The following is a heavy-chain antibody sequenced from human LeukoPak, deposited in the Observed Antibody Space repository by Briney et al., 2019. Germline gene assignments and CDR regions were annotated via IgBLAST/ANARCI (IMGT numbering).Heavy chain of an antibody. D-gene: IGHD3-10*01. CDR3: AKGFRFGSGSSTYYFDY. CDR1: RFTFSTYA. J-gene: IGHJ4*02. Sequence: GGSLRLSCAASRFTFSTYAMNWVRQAPGKGLEWVSTISGSAGSTNYADSVKGRFTISRDNSKNTLYLQMNSLRAEDTAVYYCAKGFRFGSGSSTYYFDYWGQGTLVTVSS. CDR2: ISGSAGST. V-gene: IGHV3-23*01.